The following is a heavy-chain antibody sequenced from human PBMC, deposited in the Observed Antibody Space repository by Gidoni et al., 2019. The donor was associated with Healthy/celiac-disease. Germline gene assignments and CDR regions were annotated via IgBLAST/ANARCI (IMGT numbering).Heavy chain of an antibody. V-gene: IGHV4-39*01. CDR3: ARSTYCSGGSCYINWFDP. J-gene: IGHJ5*02. CDR2: IYYSGST. Sequence: QLQLQESGPGLVKPSETLSLTCTVSGGSISSSSYYWGWIRQPPGKGLEWIGSIYYSGSTYYNPSLKSRVTISVDTSKNQFSLKLSSVTAADTAVYYCARSTYCSGGSCYINWFDPWGQGTLVTVSS. CDR1: GGSISSSSYY. D-gene: IGHD2-15*01.